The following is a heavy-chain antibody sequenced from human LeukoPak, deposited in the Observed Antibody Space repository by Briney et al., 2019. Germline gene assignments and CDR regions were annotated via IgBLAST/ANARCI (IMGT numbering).Heavy chain of an antibody. CDR1: AFTSGDYY. CDR2: ISSSGSTT. Sequence: PGRSLRLSCAASAFTSGDYYMSWGRHAPGGGLGWVSYISSSGSTTSYADSVKGRFTISRDNARKSLYLQRSSLRAEDTAVYCCTRPYSSGWYDAFDIWGQGTMVTVSS. D-gene: IGHD6-19*01. J-gene: IGHJ3*02. V-gene: IGHV3-11*01. CDR3: TRPYSSGWYDAFDI.